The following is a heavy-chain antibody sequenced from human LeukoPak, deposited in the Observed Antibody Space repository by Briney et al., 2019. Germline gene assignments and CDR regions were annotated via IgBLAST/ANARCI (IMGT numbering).Heavy chain of an antibody. J-gene: IGHJ4*02. CDR3: ARALSGYSYGLRWYYFDY. CDR1: GGTFSSYA. D-gene: IGHD5-18*01. V-gene: IGHV1-69*05. Sequence: SVKVSCKASGGTFSSYAISWVRQAPGQGLEWMGGIIPIFGTANYAQKFQGSVTITTDESTSTAYMELSSLRSEDTAVYYCARALSGYSYGLRWYYFDYWGQGTLVTVSS. CDR2: IIPIFGTA.